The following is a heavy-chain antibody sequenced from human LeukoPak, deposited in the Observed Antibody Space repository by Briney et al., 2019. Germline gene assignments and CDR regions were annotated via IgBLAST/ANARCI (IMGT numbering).Heavy chain of an antibody. D-gene: IGHD6-19*01. CDR3: ARDLLSGWGS. CDR1: GVSFSGYY. J-gene: IGHJ4*02. CDR2: INHSGST. V-gene: IGHV4-34*01. Sequence: SETLSLTCAVYGVSFSGYYWSWIRQPPGKGLEWIGAINHSGSTNYKPSLKSRVTISVDTSKNQFSLKLSSVTAADTAVYYCARDLLSGWGSWGQGTLVTVSS.